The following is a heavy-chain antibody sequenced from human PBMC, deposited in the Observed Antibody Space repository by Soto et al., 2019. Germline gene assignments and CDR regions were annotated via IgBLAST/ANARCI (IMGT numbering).Heavy chain of an antibody. J-gene: IGHJ6*02. CDR3: ARDLGQLVPYGMDV. D-gene: IGHD6-6*01. Sequence: SLRLSCAASGFTFSSYAMHWVRQAPGKGLEWVAVISYDGSNKYYADSVKGRFTISRDNSKNTLYLQMNSLRAEDTAVYYCARDLGQLVPYGMDVWGQGTTVTVSS. CDR1: GFTFSSYA. CDR2: ISYDGSNK. V-gene: IGHV3-30-3*01.